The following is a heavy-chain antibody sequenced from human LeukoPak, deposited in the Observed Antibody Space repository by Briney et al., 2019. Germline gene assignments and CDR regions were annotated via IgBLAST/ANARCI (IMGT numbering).Heavy chain of an antibody. Sequence: GASVKVSCTASGYTFTSYGISWVRQAPGQGLEWMGGIIPIFGTANYAQNFQGRVTITADESTSTAYMELSNLRSEDTAVYYCARESTDYYDSSGYYYGPVYWGQGTLVTVSS. D-gene: IGHD3-22*01. CDR2: IIPIFGTA. J-gene: IGHJ4*02. CDR1: GYTFTSYG. CDR3: ARESTDYYDSSGYYYGPVY. V-gene: IGHV1-69*13.